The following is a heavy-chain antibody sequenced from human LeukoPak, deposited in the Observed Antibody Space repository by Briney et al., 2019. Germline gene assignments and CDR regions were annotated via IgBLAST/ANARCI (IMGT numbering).Heavy chain of an antibody. V-gene: IGHV1-8*03. Sequence: ASVKVSCKASGYTFTSYDINWVRQATGQGLEWMGWMNPNSGNTGYAQKFQGRVTITRNTSISTAYMELSSLRSEDTAIYYCAHHGGGTIRIAAFDIWGQGTMVTVSS. CDR2: MNPNSGNT. D-gene: IGHD3-3*01. CDR3: AHHGGGTIRIAAFDI. CDR1: GYTFTSYD. J-gene: IGHJ3*02.